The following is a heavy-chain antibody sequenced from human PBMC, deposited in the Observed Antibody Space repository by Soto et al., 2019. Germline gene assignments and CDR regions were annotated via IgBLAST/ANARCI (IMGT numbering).Heavy chain of an antibody. CDR1: GFSLSTSGVG. J-gene: IGHJ4*02. V-gene: IGHV2-5*02. CDR3: AHTELGTKLDY. Sequence: QITLKESGPTLVKPTQTLTLTCTFSGFSLSTSGVGVGWIRQPPGKALEWLALSYWDDDKRYSPSLKSRLTITKYTSKNQVVLTMTNMDPVDTATYYCAHTELGTKLDYWGQGTLVTVSS. CDR2: SYWDDDK. D-gene: IGHD7-27*01.